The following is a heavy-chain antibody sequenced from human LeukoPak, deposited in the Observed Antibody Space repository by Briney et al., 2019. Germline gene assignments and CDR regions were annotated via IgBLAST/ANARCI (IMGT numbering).Heavy chain of an antibody. CDR1: GFTFSSYG. D-gene: IGHD3-3*01. CDR2: IRYDGSNK. Sequence: GGSLRLSCAASGFTFSSYGMHWVRQAPGKGLEWVAFIRYDGSNKYYADSVKGRFTISRDNSKNTLYLQMNSLRAEDTAVYYCASTTIFGVVITPRFDYWGQGTLVTVSS. CDR3: ASTTIFGVVITPRFDY. J-gene: IGHJ4*02. V-gene: IGHV3-30*02.